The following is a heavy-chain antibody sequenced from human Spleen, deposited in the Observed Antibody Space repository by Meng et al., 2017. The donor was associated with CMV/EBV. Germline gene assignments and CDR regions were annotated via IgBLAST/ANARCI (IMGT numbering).Heavy chain of an antibody. J-gene: IGHJ6*02. Sequence: GGSLRLSCAASGFTFSSYAMSWVRQAPGKGLQWLSYISSSSTTILYADSVKGRFTITRDNAKNSLYLQMNSLRAEDTAVYYCARVSGYCSTNICQWVGGEGHYYYGMDVWGQGTTVTVSS. CDR1: GFTFSSYA. CDR3: ARVSGYCSTNICQWVGGEGHYYYGMDV. V-gene: IGHV3-48*04. CDR2: ISSSSTTI. D-gene: IGHD2-2*01.